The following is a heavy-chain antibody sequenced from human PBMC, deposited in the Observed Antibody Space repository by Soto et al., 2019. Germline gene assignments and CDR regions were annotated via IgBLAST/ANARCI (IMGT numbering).Heavy chain of an antibody. CDR2: ISGYNGNT. V-gene: IGHV1-18*01. D-gene: IGHD3-22*01. CDR3: ARTTAYETSGYYYHTY. Sequence: VKVSCKASGYTFTSYGISWVRQAPGQGLEWMGWISGYNGNTKYAQKLQGRVTVTTDTSTSTAYMELRSLISDDTAVYYCARTTAYETSGYYYHTYWGQGTQVTVSS. J-gene: IGHJ4*02. CDR1: GYTFTSYG.